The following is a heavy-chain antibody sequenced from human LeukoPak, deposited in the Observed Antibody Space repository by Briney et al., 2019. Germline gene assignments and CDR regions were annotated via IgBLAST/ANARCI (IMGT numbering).Heavy chain of an antibody. CDR2: INVNNADT. CDR3: ARDWDPITGTTRWFDP. J-gene: IGHJ5*02. Sequence: ASVKVSCKASGYSFTGYYMHWVRQAPGQGLEWMGWINVNNADTNYAQKFQGRVTVTRDTSISTAYMELSRLRSDDTAVYYCARDWDPITGTTRWFDPWGQGTLVTVSS. CDR1: GYSFTGYY. D-gene: IGHD1-7*01. V-gene: IGHV1-2*02.